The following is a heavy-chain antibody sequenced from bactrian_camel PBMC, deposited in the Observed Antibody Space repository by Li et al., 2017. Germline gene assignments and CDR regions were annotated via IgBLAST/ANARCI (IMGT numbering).Heavy chain of an antibody. Sequence: VQLVESGGGSVQSGGSLRLSCASSGYRDSANYCLGWFRQAPGQGREGVAAVDSDGRTDTADSALGRFTASRDSTTNTLYLQMTNLRPEDTGMYYCAARGGMYCPELSRGNAVLFDYWGQGTQVTVS. CDR2: VDSDGRT. V-gene: IGHV3S1*01. J-gene: IGHJ6*01. CDR1: GYRDSANYC. D-gene: IGHD3*01. CDR3: AARGGMYCPELSRGNAVLFDY.